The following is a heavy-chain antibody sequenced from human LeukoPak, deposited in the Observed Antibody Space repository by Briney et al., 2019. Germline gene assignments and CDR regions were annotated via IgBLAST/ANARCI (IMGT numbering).Heavy chain of an antibody. Sequence: GGSLRLSCAASGFTFSSYAMHWVRQAPGKGLEWVAVISYDGSNKYYEDSVKGRFTISRDNSKNTLYLQMNSLRAEDTAVYYCARDGHDFWSGLLRYPDFYYFDYWGQGTLVTVSS. CDR3: ARDGHDFWSGLLRYPDFYYFDY. CDR1: GFTFSSYA. D-gene: IGHD3-3*01. V-gene: IGHV3-30-3*01. J-gene: IGHJ4*02. CDR2: ISYDGSNK.